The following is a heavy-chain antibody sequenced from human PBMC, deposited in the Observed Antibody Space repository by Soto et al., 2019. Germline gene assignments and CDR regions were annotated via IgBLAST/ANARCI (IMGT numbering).Heavy chain of an antibody. Sequence: GESLKISCKGSGYSFTSYWISWVRQMPGKGLEWMGRIDPSDSYTNYSPSFQGHVTISADKSISTAYLQWSSLKASDTAMCYCARHPRHDFWSGYPKGMDVWGQGTTVTVSS. CDR1: GYSFTSYW. V-gene: IGHV5-10-1*01. CDR3: ARHPRHDFWSGYPKGMDV. CDR2: IDPSDSYT. J-gene: IGHJ6*02. D-gene: IGHD3-3*01.